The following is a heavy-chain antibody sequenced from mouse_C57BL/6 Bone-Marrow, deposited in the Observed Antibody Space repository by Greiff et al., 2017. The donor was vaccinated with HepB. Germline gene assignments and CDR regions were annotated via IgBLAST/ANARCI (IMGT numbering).Heavy chain of an antibody. Sequence: EVQVVESGGGLVKPGGSLKLSCAASGFTFSSYTMSWVRQTPEKRLEWVATISGGGGNTYYPDSVKGRFTISRDNAKNTLYLQMSSLRSEDTALYYCARQGYYYGFAYWGQGTLVTVSA. CDR2: ISGGGGNT. CDR3: ARQGYYYGFAY. CDR1: GFTFSSYT. J-gene: IGHJ3*01. V-gene: IGHV5-9*01. D-gene: IGHD1-1*01.